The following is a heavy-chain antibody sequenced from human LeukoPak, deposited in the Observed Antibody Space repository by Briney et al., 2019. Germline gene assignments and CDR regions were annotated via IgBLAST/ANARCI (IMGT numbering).Heavy chain of an antibody. D-gene: IGHD3-10*01. CDR2: INHSGST. V-gene: IGHV4-34*01. CDR1: GGSFSGYY. CDR3: AIDYYGSGSIDY. Sequence: SETLSLTCAVYGGSFSGYYWSWVRQPPGKGLEWTGEINHSGSTNYNPSLKSRVTISVDTSKNQFSLKLSSVTAADTAVYYCAIDYYGSGSIDYWGQGTLVTVSS. J-gene: IGHJ4*02.